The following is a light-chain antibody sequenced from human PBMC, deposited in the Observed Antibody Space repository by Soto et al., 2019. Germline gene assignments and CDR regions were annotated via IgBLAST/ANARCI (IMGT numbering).Light chain of an antibody. V-gene: IGKV3-11*01. CDR3: QQRSSWPT. CDR2: DAS. CDR1: QSVSGY. Sequence: EIVLTQSPATLSLSPGERATLSCRASQSVSGYLPWYQQKPGQTPRLLISDASNRATGIPARFSGSGSGTDFTLTISSLEPEDFAVYYCQQRSSWPTFGPGTKLAIK. J-gene: IGKJ3*01.